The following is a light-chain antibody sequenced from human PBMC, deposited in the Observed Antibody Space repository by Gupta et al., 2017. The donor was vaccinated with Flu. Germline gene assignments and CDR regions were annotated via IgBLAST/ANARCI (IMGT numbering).Light chain of an antibody. CDR1: QSISSY. V-gene: IGKV1D-8*01. Sequence: PAFLSASPGDRVTISCRVSQSISSYLAWYQQKPGKAPKLLIYAASTLQSGVPARFSGSGSGTDFTLTISSLQSEDFATYYCQQDDSCPWTFGQGTKVEIK. CDR3: QQDDSCPWT. J-gene: IGKJ1*01. CDR2: AAS.